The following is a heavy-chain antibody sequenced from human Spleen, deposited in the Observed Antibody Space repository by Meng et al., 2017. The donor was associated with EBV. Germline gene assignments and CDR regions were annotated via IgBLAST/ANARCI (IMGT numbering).Heavy chain of an antibody. D-gene: IGHD6-19*01. J-gene: IGHJ5*02. CDR2: INVGNGDT. CDR1: GYTFTSLA. Sequence: QGRFEASGAEVKKPGVSMKVSCKASGYTFTSLAVHWVRQAPGQRLEWMGWINVGNGDTKYSQKFHGRVTITRDTSATTAYMELSSLTSEDTAVYYCARDSSGDSRRFDPWGQGTLVTVSS. CDR3: ARDSSGDSRRFDP. V-gene: IGHV1-3*01.